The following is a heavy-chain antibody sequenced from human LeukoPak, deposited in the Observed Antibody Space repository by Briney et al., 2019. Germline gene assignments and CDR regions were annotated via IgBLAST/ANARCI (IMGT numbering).Heavy chain of an antibody. Sequence: AGGSLRLSRAASGFTFSSYSMTWVRQAPGKGLEWVSYISSSSSSIYYADSVKGRFTISRDNAKNSLYLQMNSLRAEDTAVYYCASGRPYDFWSGSLYFQHWGQGTLVTVSS. J-gene: IGHJ1*01. CDR1: GFTFSSYS. CDR2: ISSSSSSI. CDR3: ASGRPYDFWSGSLYFQH. D-gene: IGHD3-3*01. V-gene: IGHV3-48*01.